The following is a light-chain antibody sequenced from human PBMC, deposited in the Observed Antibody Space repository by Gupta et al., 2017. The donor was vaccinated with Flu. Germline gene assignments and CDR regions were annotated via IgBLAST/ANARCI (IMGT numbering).Light chain of an antibody. V-gene: IGKV1-16*02. J-gene: IGKJ5*01. CDR3: QQYHSYPIT. Sequence: ITCRASQDISNALAWFQQKPGKAPKSLMYSASSLHSGVPSKFSGSGSGTDFTLTISSLQPADFATYYCQQYHSYPITFGQGTRLEIK. CDR2: SAS. CDR1: QDISNA.